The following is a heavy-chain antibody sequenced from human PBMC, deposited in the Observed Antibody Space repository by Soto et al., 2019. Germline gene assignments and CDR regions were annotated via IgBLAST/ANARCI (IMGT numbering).Heavy chain of an antibody. CDR2: INPNSGGT. V-gene: IGHV1-2*02. D-gene: IGHD4-17*01. Sequence: ASVKVSCKASGYTFTDYYIQWVRQAPGQGLEWMGWINPNSGGTYYAQKFEGRVTMTRDTSITTAYMELSMLRSDDTAVYYCARDCGVTTVLTNWLDPWGQGTRVTV. CDR1: GYTFTDYY. CDR3: ARDCGVTTVLTNWLDP. J-gene: IGHJ5*02.